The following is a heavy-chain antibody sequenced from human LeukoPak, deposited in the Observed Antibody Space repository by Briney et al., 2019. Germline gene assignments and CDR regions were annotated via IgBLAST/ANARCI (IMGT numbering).Heavy chain of an antibody. CDR2: FTHTFVTA. V-gene: IGHV1-69*13. Sequence: EASVNVSPKTSRDTLKTYAIIWGRQAPGHKVEWVGGFTHTFVTANYAQKLPGRVTITADEPPNTAYMEVSGLRSEDTALYFCARVVEMTTDTQARTYYFSYIDVWGQGTTVTVSS. J-gene: IGHJ6*03. D-gene: IGHD2-15*01. CDR1: RDTLKTYA. CDR3: ARVVEMTTDTQARTYYFSYIDV.